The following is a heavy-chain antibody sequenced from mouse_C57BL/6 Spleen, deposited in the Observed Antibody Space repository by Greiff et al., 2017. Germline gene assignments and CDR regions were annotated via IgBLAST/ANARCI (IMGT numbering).Heavy chain of an antibody. Sequence: QVQLQQSGAELVRPGASVTLSCKASGYTFTDYEMHWVKQTPVHGLEWIGAIDPETGGTAYNQKFKGKAILTADKSSSTAYMELHSLTSEDSAVYCCTRYPYGGKNYWGQGTSLTVSS. J-gene: IGHJ2*02. V-gene: IGHV1-15*01. CDR2: IDPETGGT. D-gene: IGHD1-1*01. CDR3: TRYPYGGKNY. CDR1: GYTFTDYE.